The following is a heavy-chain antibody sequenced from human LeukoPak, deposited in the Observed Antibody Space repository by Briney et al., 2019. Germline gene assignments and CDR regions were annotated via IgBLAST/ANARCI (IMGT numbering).Heavy chain of an antibody. CDR3: VRGKVDTAMI. V-gene: IGHV3-30*04. CDR2: ISYGGSNK. Sequence: GGSLRLSCAASGFTFSSYAMHWVRQAPGKGLEWVAVISYGGSNKYYADSVKGRFTISRDNSKNTLYLQMNSLRAEDTAVYYCVRGKVDTAMIWGQGTLVTVSS. J-gene: IGHJ4*02. CDR1: GFTFSSYA. D-gene: IGHD5-18*01.